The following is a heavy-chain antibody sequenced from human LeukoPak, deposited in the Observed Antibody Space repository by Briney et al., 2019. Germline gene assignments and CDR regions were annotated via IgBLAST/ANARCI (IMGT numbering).Heavy chain of an antibody. CDR3: ARAGVGFDY. J-gene: IGHJ4*02. CDR2: INHSGST. D-gene: IGHD1-14*01. Sequence: SQTLSLTCTVSGGSISSGDYYWSWIRQPPGKGLEWIGEINHSGSTNYNPSLKSRVTISVDTSKNQFSLKLSSVTAADTAVYYCARAGVGFDYWGQGTLVTVSS. V-gene: IGHV4-30-4*08. CDR1: GGSISSGDYY.